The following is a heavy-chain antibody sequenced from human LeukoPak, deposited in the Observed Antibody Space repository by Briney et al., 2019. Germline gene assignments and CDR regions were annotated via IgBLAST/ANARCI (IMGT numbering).Heavy chain of an antibody. Sequence: SETLSLTCTVSGYSISSGYYWGWIRPPPGKGLEWIGSIYHSGSTYYNPSLKSRVTISVDTSKNQFSLKLSSVTAADTAVYYCARADCSGGSCYSFDAFDIWGQGTMVTVSS. CDR1: GYSISSGYY. CDR2: IYHSGST. J-gene: IGHJ3*02. D-gene: IGHD2-15*01. CDR3: ARADCSGGSCYSFDAFDI. V-gene: IGHV4-38-2*02.